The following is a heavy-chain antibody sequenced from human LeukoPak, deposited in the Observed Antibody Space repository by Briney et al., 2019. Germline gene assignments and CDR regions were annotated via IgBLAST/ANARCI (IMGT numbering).Heavy chain of an antibody. D-gene: IGHD3-22*01. CDR3: ARATHYYESSGYDY. V-gene: IGHV3-20*04. J-gene: IGHJ4*02. Sequence: GGSLRLSCAASGFTFDDYGMSWVRHAPGKGLEWVSGINWNGGSTGYADSVKGRFTISRDNAKNSLYLQMNSLRAEDTALYYCARATHYYESSGYDYWGQGTLVTVSS. CDR2: INWNGGST. CDR1: GFTFDDYG.